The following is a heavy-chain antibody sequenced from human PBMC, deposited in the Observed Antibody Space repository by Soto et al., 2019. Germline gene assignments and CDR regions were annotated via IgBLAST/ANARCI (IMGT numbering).Heavy chain of an antibody. J-gene: IGHJ4*02. Sequence: QMQLQESGPGLVKPSETLSLTCAVSSASIISEQRWSWVRQPPGKGLEWIGEIHHSGSTNNNPSRRSRVTMSVDKSKNQFSLNLNSVSAASTAVYYCARSFGWYAIDQWGQGTLVIVSS. CDR2: IHHSGST. CDR1: SASIISEQR. D-gene: IGHD6-19*01. CDR3: ARSFGWYAIDQ. V-gene: IGHV4-4*02.